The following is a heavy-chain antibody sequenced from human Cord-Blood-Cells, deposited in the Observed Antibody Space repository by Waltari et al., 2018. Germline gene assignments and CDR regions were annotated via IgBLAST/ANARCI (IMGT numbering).Heavy chain of an antibody. V-gene: IGHV1-24*01. CDR3: ATSRYCSSTSCYAFDI. CDR1: GYTLTELS. J-gene: IGHJ3*02. CDR2: FDPEDGET. Sequence: QVQLVQSGAEVKKPGASVKVSCKVSGYTLTELSMHWVRRAPGKGLEWMGGFDPEDGETIYAQKFQGRVTMTEDTSTDTAYMELSSLRSEDTAVYYCATSRYCSSTSCYAFDIWGQGTMVTVSS. D-gene: IGHD2-2*01.